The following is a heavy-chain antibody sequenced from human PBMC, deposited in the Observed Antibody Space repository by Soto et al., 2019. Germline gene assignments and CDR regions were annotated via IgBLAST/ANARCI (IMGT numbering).Heavy chain of an antibody. CDR1: GFTFSSYS. D-gene: IGHD2-15*01. J-gene: IGHJ4*02. CDR2: ISSSSSTI. V-gene: IGHV3-48*02. Sequence: GGSLRLSCAASGFTFSSYSMNWVRQAPGKGLEWVSYISSSSSTIYYADSVKGRFTISRDNAKNSLYLQMNSLRDEDTAVYYCARDIGYCSGGSCYSDFDYWGQGTLVTVSS. CDR3: ARDIGYCSGGSCYSDFDY.